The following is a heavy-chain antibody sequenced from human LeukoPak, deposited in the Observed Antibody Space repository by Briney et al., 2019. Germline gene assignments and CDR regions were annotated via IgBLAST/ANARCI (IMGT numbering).Heavy chain of an antibody. D-gene: IGHD5-12*01. J-gene: IGHJ4*02. CDR2: ISACNGNT. CDR1: GYTFTSYG. Sequence: EASVEVSCKASGYTFTSYGISWVRQAPGQGLEWMGWISACNGNTNYAQKLQGRVTMTTDTSTSTAYMELRSLRSDDTAVYYCARGWDPDVDIVATTLDYWGQGTLVTVSS. V-gene: IGHV1-18*01. CDR3: ARGWDPDVDIVATTLDY.